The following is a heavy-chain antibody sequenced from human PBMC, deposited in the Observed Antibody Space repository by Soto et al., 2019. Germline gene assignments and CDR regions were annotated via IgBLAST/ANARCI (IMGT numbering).Heavy chain of an antibody. CDR2: IIPIFGTA. J-gene: IGHJ6*02. V-gene: IGHV1-69*01. Sequence: QVQLVQSGAEVKKPGSSVKVSCKASGGTFSSYAISWVRQAPGQGLEWMGGIIPIFGTANYAQKFQGRVTITADESTSTAYMELSSLRSEDTAVYYCARWVCSSSSGYYYYGMDVWGQGTTVTVSS. CDR1: GGTFSSYA. D-gene: IGHD6-6*01. CDR3: ARWVCSSSSGYYYYGMDV.